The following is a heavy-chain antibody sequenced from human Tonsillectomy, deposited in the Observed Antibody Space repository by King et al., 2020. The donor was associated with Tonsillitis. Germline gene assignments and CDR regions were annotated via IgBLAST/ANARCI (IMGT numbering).Heavy chain of an antibody. Sequence: TLKESGPALVKPTQTLTLTCAFSWFSLSTSGMRVSWSRQPPGKALEWLALIDWDDDKFYSTSLKTRLTSSKDTSKNQVVLTMTNMDPSDTATYYSALRSSYGDYLGAFDYWGQGTLVTVSS. CDR3: ALRSSYGDYLGAFDY. CDR2: IDWDDDK. CDR1: WFSLSTSGMR. J-gene: IGHJ4*02. V-gene: IGHV2-70*04. D-gene: IGHD4-17*01.